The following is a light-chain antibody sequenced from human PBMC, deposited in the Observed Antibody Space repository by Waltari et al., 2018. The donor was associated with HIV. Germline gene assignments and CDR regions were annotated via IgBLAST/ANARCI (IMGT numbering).Light chain of an antibody. CDR3: SAYGGSYNRFL. CDR2: DVN. J-gene: IGLJ2*01. CDR1: SGDVGNYNY. V-gene: IGLV2-8*01. Sequence: QSALTQPPSASGSPGQSVTISCTGTSGDVGNYNYVSWYQQHPGKAPKLIMFDVNERPSGVPHRLFGSQSGNTASLTVSWLQADDEADYFRSAYGGSYNRFLFGGGTKLTVL.